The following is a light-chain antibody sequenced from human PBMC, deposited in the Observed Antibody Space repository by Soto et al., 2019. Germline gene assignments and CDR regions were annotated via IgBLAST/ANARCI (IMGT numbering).Light chain of an antibody. Sequence: QSALTQPASVSGSPGQSITISCTGTSSDVGAYNRVSWYQQYPGQAPKVIIYEVSHRPSGVSYRFSGSKSGNTASLTISGLQAEDEADYYCNAFTTTSTYVFGTGTKLTVL. V-gene: IGLV2-14*01. J-gene: IGLJ1*01. CDR3: NAFTTTSTYV. CDR1: SSDVGAYNR. CDR2: EVS.